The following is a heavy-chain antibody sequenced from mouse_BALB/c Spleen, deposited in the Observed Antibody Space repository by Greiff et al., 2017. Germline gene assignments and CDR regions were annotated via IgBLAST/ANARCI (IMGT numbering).Heavy chain of an antibody. V-gene: IGHV1S81*02. CDR1: GYTFTSYY. CDR3: TRCHGNYFYFDY. D-gene: IGHD2-1*01. Sequence: QVTLKVSGAELVKPGASVKLSCKASGYTFTSYYMYWVKQRPGQGLEWIGEINPSNGGTNFNEKFKSKATLTVDKSSSTAYMQLSSLTSEDSAVYYCTRCHGNYFYFDYWGQGTTLTVSS. J-gene: IGHJ2*01. CDR2: INPSNGGT.